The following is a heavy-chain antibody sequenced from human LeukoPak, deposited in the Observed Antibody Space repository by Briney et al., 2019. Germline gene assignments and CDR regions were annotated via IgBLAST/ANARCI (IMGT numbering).Heavy chain of an antibody. J-gene: IGHJ4*02. Sequence: GGSLRLSCAASGFTLSSYAMHWVRQAPGKGLEWVAVISYDGSNKYYADSVKGRFTISRDNSKNTLYLQMNSLRAEDTAVYYCARGGTQYYYDSSGYDYWGQGTLVTVSS. D-gene: IGHD3-22*01. CDR2: ISYDGSNK. CDR3: ARGGTQYYYDSSGYDY. V-gene: IGHV3-30-3*01. CDR1: GFTLSSYA.